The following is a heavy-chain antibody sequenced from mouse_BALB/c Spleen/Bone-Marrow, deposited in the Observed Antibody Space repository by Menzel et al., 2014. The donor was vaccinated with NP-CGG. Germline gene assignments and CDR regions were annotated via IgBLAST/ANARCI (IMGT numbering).Heavy chain of an antibody. CDR1: GFTFSSFG. D-gene: IGHD4-1*01. CDR3: TRGGNWEDFDY. CDR2: ISSGSSTI. Sequence: EVMLVESGGGLVQPGGSRKLSCAASGFTFSSFGMHWVRQAPEKGLEWVAYISSGSSTIFYADTVMGRFTISRDNPKNTLFLQMTSLRSEDTAIYYCTRGGNWEDFDYWGQGTTLTVSS. V-gene: IGHV5-17*02. J-gene: IGHJ2*01.